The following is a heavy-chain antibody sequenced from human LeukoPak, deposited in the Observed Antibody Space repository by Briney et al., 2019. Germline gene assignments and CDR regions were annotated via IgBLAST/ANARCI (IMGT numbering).Heavy chain of an antibody. Sequence: SETLSLTCTVSGGSISSYYWSWIRQAPGKGLEWIGHIYYSGSTNYNPSLASRVTILVDTSKNQFSLRLSSVTATDTALYYCARGGTDFDYWGQGTLVTVSS. CDR2: IYYSGST. CDR3: ARGGTDFDY. D-gene: IGHD2-15*01. CDR1: GGSISSYY. V-gene: IGHV4-59*08. J-gene: IGHJ4*02.